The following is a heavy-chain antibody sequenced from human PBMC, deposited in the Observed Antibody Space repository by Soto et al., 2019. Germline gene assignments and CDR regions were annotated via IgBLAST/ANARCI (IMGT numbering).Heavy chain of an antibody. V-gene: IGHV1-18*01. J-gene: IGHJ4*02. CDR1: GYTFTSYG. CDR2: ISAYNGNT. CDR3: ARSGGDYDILTGYHAYYFDY. D-gene: IGHD3-9*01. Sequence: ASVKVSCKASGYTFTSYGISWVRQAPGQGLEWMGWISAYNGNTNYAQKLQGRVTMTTDTSTRTAYMELRSLRADDTAVYYCARSGGDYDILTGYHAYYFDYWGQGTLVTVSS.